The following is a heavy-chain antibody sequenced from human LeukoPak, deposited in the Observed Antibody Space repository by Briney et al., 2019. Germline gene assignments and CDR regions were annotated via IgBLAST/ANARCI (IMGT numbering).Heavy chain of an antibody. CDR1: GYTFTSYD. Sequence: WASVKVSCKASGYTFTSYDINWVQQATGQGLEWMGWMNPNSGNTGYAQKFQGRVTMTRNTSISTAYMELSSLRSEDTAVYYCAILTIFGVLYGMDVWGQGTMVTVSS. D-gene: IGHD3-3*01. J-gene: IGHJ6*02. CDR3: AILTIFGVLYGMDV. V-gene: IGHV1-8*01. CDR2: MNPNSGNT.